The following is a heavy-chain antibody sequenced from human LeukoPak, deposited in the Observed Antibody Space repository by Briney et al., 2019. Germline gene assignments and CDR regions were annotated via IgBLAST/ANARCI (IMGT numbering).Heavy chain of an antibody. Sequence: SETLSLTCAVYGGSFSGYYWSWIRQPPGKGLEWIGEINHSGSTNYNPSLKSRATISVDTSKNQFSLKLSSVTAADTAVYYCARVPGLVIDYWGQGTLVTVSS. CDR2: INHSGST. V-gene: IGHV4-34*01. J-gene: IGHJ4*02. CDR3: ARVPGLVIDY. CDR1: GGSFSGYY. D-gene: IGHD3/OR15-3a*01.